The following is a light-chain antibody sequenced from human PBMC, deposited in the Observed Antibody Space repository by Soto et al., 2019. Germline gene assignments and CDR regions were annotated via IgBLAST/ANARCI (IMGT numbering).Light chain of an antibody. CDR3: CSYAGSSTLV. CDR1: SSDVGGYNY. Sequence: QSALTQPASVSGSPGQSITISCTGTSSDVGGYNYVSWYQQHPGKAPKLMIYEDTKRPSGVSDHFSGSKSGNTASLTISGLQAEDEADYYCCSYAGSSTLVFGGGTKLTVL. J-gene: IGLJ3*02. CDR2: EDT. V-gene: IGLV2-23*01.